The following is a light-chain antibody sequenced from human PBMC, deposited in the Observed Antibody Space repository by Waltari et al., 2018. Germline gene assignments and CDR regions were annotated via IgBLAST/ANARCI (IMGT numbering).Light chain of an antibody. J-gene: IGKJ1*01. CDR1: QSVGRS. CDR3: QKYERLPAT. V-gene: IGKV3-20*01. CDR2: GTS. Sequence: IVLTQSPGTLSLSPGERATLSCRASQSVGRSLTWYQQKPGQAPSLLIYGTSTRATGIPDRFSGSGSGTDFSLTISRQEPEDFAVYYCQKYERLPATFGQGTKVEIK.